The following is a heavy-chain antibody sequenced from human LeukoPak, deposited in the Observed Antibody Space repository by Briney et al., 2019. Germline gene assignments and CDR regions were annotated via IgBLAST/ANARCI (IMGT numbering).Heavy chain of an antibody. D-gene: IGHD2-2*01. V-gene: IGHV4-39*01. CDR1: GGSISSSSYD. J-gene: IGHJ4*02. CDR3: ARRYPYCSSTSCYPLPYFDY. CDR2: IYYSGST. Sequence: SETLSLTCTVSGGSISSSSYDWGWIRQPPGKGLEWIGSIYYSGSTYYNPSLKSRVTISVDTSKNQLSLKLSSVTAADTAVYYCARRYPYCSSTSCYPLPYFDYWGQGTLVTVSS.